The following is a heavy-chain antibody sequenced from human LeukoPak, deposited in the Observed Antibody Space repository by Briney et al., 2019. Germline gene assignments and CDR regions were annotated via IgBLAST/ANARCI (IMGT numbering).Heavy chain of an antibody. Sequence: LETLSLTCTVSGGSISSYYWSWNPHRQGQGLVWLLYIYYSGSSNYNPSLKSRVTTSVDTSKNQFSLKLSSVTAADTAVYYCAREFKSYYYDSSGPYDAFDIWGQGTMVTVSS. CDR2: IYYSGSS. CDR3: AREFKSYYYDSSGPYDAFDI. CDR1: GGSISSYY. D-gene: IGHD3-22*01. V-gene: IGHV4-59*01. J-gene: IGHJ3*02.